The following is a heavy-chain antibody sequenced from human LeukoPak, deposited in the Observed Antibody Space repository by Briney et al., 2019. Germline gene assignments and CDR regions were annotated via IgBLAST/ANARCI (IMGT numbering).Heavy chain of an antibody. CDR3: EGSSRYGGDY. V-gene: IGHV3-53*01. CDR2: IYSGGST. D-gene: IGHD6-13*01. J-gene: IGHJ4*02. CDR1: GFTFSSYA. Sequence: GGSLRLSCAASGFTFSSYAVSWVRQAPGKGLEWVSVIYSGGSTYYADSVKGRFTISRDNSKNTLYLQMNSLRAEDTAVYYCEGSSRYGGDYWGQGTLVTVSS.